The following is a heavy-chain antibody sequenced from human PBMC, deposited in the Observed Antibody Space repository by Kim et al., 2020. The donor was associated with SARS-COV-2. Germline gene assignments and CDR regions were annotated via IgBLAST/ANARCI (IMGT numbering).Heavy chain of an antibody. J-gene: IGHJ4*02. CDR2: IIPIFGTA. CDR1: GGTFSSYA. Sequence: SVKVSCKASGGTFSSYAISWVRQAPGQGLEWMGGIIPIFGTANYAQKFQGRVTITADESTSTAYMELSSLRSEDTAVYYCAVGFSSGYLPFDYWGQGTLVTVSS. CDR3: AVGFSSGYLPFDY. D-gene: IGHD3-22*01. V-gene: IGHV1-69*13.